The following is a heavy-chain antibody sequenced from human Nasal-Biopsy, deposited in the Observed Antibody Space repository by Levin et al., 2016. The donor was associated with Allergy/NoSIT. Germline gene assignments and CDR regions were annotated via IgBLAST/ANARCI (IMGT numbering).Heavy chain of an antibody. V-gene: IGHV4-59*02. CDR2: IHHSGST. CDR1: GGSVNGYY. J-gene: IGHJ4*02. CDR3: ARVRLGRGWYMDI. D-gene: IGHD6-19*01. Sequence: ETLSLTCTVSGGSVNGYYWSWIRQSPGRRLEYIGYIHHSGSTNYNPSLQTRVTISADTTKDQVSLKLTDMTAADAAVYYCARVRLGRGWYMDIWGQGTLVNVS.